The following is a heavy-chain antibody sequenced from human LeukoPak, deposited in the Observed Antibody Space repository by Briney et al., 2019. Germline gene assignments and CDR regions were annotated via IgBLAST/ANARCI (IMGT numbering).Heavy chain of an antibody. CDR1: GYTFTGYY. V-gene: IGHV1-2*02. CDR3: ARVSCSGGSCYIRLDP. CDR2: INPNSGGT. J-gene: IGHJ5*02. D-gene: IGHD2-15*01. Sequence: ASVKVSCKASGYTFTGYYMHWVRQAPGQGLEWMGWINPNSGGTNYAQKFQGRVTMTRDTSISTAYMKLSRLRSDDTAVYYCARVSCSGGSCYIRLDPWGQGTLVTVSS.